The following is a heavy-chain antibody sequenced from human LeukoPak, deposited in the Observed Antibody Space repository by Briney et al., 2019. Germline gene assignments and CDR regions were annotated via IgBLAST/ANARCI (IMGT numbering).Heavy chain of an antibody. CDR2: ISSNGGTT. V-gene: IGHV3-64*01. CDR1: GFTFSNYW. D-gene: IGHD6-19*01. Sequence: PGGSLGLSCAASGFTFSNYWMHWVRQAPGKGLEYVSAISSNGGTTHYANSVKDRFTISRDNSKNTLYLQMGSLRAEDMAVYYCVTTSRYNTAWYEVDYWGQGTLVTVSS. CDR3: VTTSRYNTAWYEVDY. J-gene: IGHJ4*02.